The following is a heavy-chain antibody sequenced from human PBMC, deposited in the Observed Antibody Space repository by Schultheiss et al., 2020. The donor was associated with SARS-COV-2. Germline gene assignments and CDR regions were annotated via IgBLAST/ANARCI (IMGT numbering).Heavy chain of an antibody. CDR3: ALNSSSSYIRGYYYYGMDV. CDR1: GYTFTGYY. J-gene: IGHJ6*02. CDR2: MNPNSGNT. D-gene: IGHD6-6*01. Sequence: GESLKISCKASGYTFTGYYLHWVRQAPGQGLEWMGWMNPNSGNTGYAQKFQGRVTITADESTSTAYMELSSLRSEDTAVYYCALNSSSSYIRGYYYYGMDVWGQGTTVTVSS. V-gene: IGHV1-8*03.